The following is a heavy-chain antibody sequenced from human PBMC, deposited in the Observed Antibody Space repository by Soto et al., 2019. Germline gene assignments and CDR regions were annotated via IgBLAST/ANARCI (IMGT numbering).Heavy chain of an antibody. CDR2: IYWNDDK. D-gene: IGHD3-9*01. J-gene: IGHJ4*02. CDR3: AHGPYYDILTGYYSGIDY. CDR1: GFSLSTSGVG. V-gene: IGHV2-5*01. Sequence: SGPTLVNPTQTLTLTCTFSGFSLSTSGVGVGWIRQPPGKALEWLALIYWNDDKRYSPSLKSRLTITKDTSKNQVVLTMTNMDPEDTATYYCAHGPYYDILTGYYSGIDYWGQGTLVTVSS.